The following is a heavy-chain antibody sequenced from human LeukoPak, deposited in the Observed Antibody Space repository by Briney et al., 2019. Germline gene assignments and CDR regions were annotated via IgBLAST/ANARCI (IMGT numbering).Heavy chain of an antibody. CDR1: GGSFSGYY. CDR3: ARGSKGPITMVRGVTCWFDP. V-gene: IGHV4-34*01. J-gene: IGHJ5*02. D-gene: IGHD3-10*01. CDR2: INHSGST. Sequence: SETLSLTCAGYGGSFSGYYWSWIRQPPGKGLEWSGEINHSGSTNYNPSLKSRVTISVDTSKNQFSLNMSSVTAADTAVYYCARGSKGPITMVRGVTCWFDPWGQGTLVTVSS.